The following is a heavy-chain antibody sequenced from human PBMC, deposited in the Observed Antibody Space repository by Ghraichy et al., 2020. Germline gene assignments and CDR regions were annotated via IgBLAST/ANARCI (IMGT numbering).Heavy chain of an antibody. CDR3: VRRTGGLGHDPFDL. Sequence: GGSLRLSCAASDLTVSHNFLAWVRQAPETGLEWVASIYPGGTTYYADSVKGRFTISRDTPNNMINIKMNYLRDDDTAVYYCVRRTGGLGHDPFDLWGQGTLVTVSS. CDR1: DLTVSHNF. J-gene: IGHJ4*03. CDR2: IYPGGTT. D-gene: IGHD3-16*01. V-gene: IGHV3-53*01.